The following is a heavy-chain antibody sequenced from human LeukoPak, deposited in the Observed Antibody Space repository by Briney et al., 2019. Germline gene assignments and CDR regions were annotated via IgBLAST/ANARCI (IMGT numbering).Heavy chain of an antibody. V-gene: IGHV1-8*01. D-gene: IGHD3-9*01. CDR3: ARGGRDYDILTGYPQPLDY. Sequence: GASVKVSCKASGYTFTSYDINWVRQATGQGLEWMGWMNPNSGNTGYAQKFQGRVTMTRNTSISTAYMELSSLRSEDTAVYYCARGGRDYDILTGYPQPLDYWGQGTLVTVSS. CDR2: MNPNSGNT. J-gene: IGHJ4*02. CDR1: GYTFTSYD.